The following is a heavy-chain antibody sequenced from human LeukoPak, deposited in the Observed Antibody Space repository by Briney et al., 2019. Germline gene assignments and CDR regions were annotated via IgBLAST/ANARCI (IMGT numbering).Heavy chain of an antibody. Sequence: GASVKVSCKASKYTFTASYIHWVRQAPGQGLEWMGWIHPITGTTNFAQKFQGRVALTRDASITTAYMDLSSLRSDDTAMYYCARHSGEQWLSHFDYWGQGTLVTVSS. V-gene: IGHV1-2*02. D-gene: IGHD5-12*01. CDR3: ARHSGEQWLSHFDY. J-gene: IGHJ4*02. CDR1: KYTFTASY. CDR2: IHPITGTT.